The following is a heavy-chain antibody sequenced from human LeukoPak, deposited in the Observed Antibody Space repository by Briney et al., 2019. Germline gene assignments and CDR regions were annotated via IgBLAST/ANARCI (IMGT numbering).Heavy chain of an antibody. J-gene: IGHJ4*02. V-gene: IGHV3-7*01. Sequence: PGGSLRLSCAASGFTFTTYWMSWVRQAPGKGLEWVANIKQDGTEKYYVDSVKGRFTISRDNAKNSLYLQMNSLRVKDTAVYYCARDWFHAIDYWGQGTLVTVSS. CDR3: ARDWFHAIDY. CDR2: IKQDGTEK. D-gene: IGHD2/OR15-2a*01. CDR1: GFTFTTYW.